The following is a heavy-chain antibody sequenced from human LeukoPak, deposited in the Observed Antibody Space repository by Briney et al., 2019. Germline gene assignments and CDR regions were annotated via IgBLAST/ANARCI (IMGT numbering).Heavy chain of an antibody. CDR1: GGSISSGGYS. CDR2: IYHSGSS. V-gene: IGHV4-30-2*01. D-gene: IGHD4-17*01. J-gene: IGHJ4*02. Sequence: PSETLSLTCAVSGGSISSGGYSWSWIRQPPGKGLEWIGYIYHSGSSYYNPSLKSRVTISVDRSKNQFSLKLSSVTAADTAVYYCATADDYGDNDYWGQGTLVTVSS. CDR3: ATADDYGDNDY.